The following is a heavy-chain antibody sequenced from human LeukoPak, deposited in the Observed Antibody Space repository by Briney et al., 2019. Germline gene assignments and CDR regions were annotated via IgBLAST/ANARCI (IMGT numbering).Heavy chain of an antibody. CDR3: ARDVAAAATYYYYGMDV. Sequence: ASVKVTCKASGYTFTSYGISWVRQAPGQGLEWMGWISAYNGNTNYAQKLQGRVTMTTDTYTRTAYMELRSLRSDDTAVYYCARDVAAAATYYYYGMDVWGQGTTVTVSS. J-gene: IGHJ6*02. CDR2: ISAYNGNT. V-gene: IGHV1-18*01. D-gene: IGHD6-13*01. CDR1: GYTFTSYG.